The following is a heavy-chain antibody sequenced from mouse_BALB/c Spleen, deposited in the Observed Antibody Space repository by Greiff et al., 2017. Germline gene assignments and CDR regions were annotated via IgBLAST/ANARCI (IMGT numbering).Heavy chain of an antibody. CDR2: ISDGGSYT. V-gene: IGHV5-4*02. D-gene: IGHD4-1*01. Sequence: EVQRVESGGGLVKPGGSLKLSCAASGFTFSDYYMYWVRQTPEKRLEWVATISDGGSYTYYPDSVKGRFTISRDNAKNNLYLQMSSLKSEDTAMYYCARDLLGLGDYWGQGTTLTVSS. CDR1: GFTFSDYY. CDR3: ARDLLGLGDY. J-gene: IGHJ2*01.